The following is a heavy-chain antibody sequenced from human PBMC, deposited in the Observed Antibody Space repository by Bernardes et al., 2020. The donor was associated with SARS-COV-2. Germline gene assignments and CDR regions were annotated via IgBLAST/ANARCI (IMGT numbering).Heavy chain of an antibody. J-gene: IGHJ6*02. V-gene: IGHV3-74*01. Sequence: GGSLRLSCVASGFTFSNYWMHWVRQAPGKGLVWVSQINGDGSTTNNADSMKGRFTISRDNAKNTLYLQLNSLRAEDTAVYSCVRGTRNYYGMDVWGQGTTVTVSS. CDR3: VRGTRNYYGMDV. CDR1: GFTFSNYW. CDR2: INGDGSTT. D-gene: IGHD2-15*01.